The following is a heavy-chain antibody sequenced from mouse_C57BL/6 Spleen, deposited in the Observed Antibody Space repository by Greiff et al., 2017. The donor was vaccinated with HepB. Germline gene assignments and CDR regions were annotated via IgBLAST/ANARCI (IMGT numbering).Heavy chain of an antibody. J-gene: IGHJ4*01. Sequence: QVQLKQSGAELVRPGTSVKMSCKASGYTFTNYWIGWAKQRPGHGLEWIGDIYPGGGYTNYNEKFKGKATLTADKSSSTAYMQFSSLTSEDSAIYYCARKGLYSIHAMDYWGQGTSVTVSS. D-gene: IGHD2-5*01. V-gene: IGHV1-63*01. CDR2: IYPGGGYT. CDR1: GYTFTNYW. CDR3: ARKGLYSIHAMDY.